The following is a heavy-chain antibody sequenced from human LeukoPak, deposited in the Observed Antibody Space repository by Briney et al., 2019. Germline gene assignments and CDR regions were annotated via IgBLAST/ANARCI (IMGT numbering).Heavy chain of an antibody. D-gene: IGHD3-10*01. V-gene: IGHV4-31*03. CDR2: KYYTGDS. Sequence: SETLSLTCTVSGVSISSGGYHWSWVRQHLGKGLEWIGYKYYTGDSYYNPSLESRVTISVDSAKNQFSLKLASVTAADTAVYFCARWGSALIPGVVPFDNWGQGTLVTVSS. CDR1: GVSISSGGYH. CDR3: ARWGSALIPGVVPFDN. J-gene: IGHJ4*02.